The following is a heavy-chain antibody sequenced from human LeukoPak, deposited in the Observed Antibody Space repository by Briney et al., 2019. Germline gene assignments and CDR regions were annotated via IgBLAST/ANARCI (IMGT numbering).Heavy chain of an antibody. CDR1: GFTFSSYS. Sequence: GGSLRLSCAASGFTFSSYSTNWVRQAPGKGLEWVSSISSSSSYIYYADSVKGRFTISRDNAKNSLYLQMNSLRAEDTAVYYCARSAARRGGQKTPWDYWGQGTLVTVSS. J-gene: IGHJ4*02. V-gene: IGHV3-21*01. CDR2: ISSSSSYI. D-gene: IGHD6-6*01. CDR3: ARSAARRGGQKTPWDY.